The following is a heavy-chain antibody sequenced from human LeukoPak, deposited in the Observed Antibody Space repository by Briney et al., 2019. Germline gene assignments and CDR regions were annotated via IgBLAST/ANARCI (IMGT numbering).Heavy chain of an antibody. J-gene: IGHJ4*02. D-gene: IGHD6-19*01. CDR1: GYTFTSYG. CDR2: ISTHNGNT. CDR3: ARRRDARRKVGLAGTPLTDFDY. Sequence: ASVKVSCKASGYTFTSYGVNWVRQAPGQGLEWMGWISTHNGNTNYAQKLQGRVTMTRDTSASTAYMELRSLRSDDTAVYYCARRRDARRKVGLAGTPLTDFDYWGQGTLVTVSS. V-gene: IGHV1-18*01.